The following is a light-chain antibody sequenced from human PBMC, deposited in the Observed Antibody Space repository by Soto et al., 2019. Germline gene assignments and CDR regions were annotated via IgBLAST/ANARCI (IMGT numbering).Light chain of an antibody. CDR2: AHN. J-gene: IGLJ2*01. CDR1: SGSIANNY. V-gene: IGLV6-57*04. CDR3: QSYGSEFVI. Sequence: NFMLTQPHSGSESQGKTVHISFTRRSGSIANNYVQWDQQRPGSAPTTVIYAHNQRPPGGPGRFSGSTDGSSNSASLAVSGLHTEEESDYSCQSYGSEFVIFGGGTKLT.